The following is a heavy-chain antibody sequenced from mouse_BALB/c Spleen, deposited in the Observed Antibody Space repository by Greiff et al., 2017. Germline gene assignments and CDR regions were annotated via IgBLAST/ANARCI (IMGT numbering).Heavy chain of an antibody. CDR2: IDPENGDT. Sequence: LVESGAELVRSGASVKLSCTASGFNIKDYYMHWVKQRPEQGLEWIGWIDPENGDTEYAPKFQGKATMTADTSSNTAYLQLSSLTSEDTAVYYCNAFYYGSSYRGFAYWGQGTLVTVSA. J-gene: IGHJ3*01. CDR3: NAFYYGSSYRGFAY. D-gene: IGHD1-1*01. CDR1: GFNIKDYY. V-gene: IGHV14-4*02.